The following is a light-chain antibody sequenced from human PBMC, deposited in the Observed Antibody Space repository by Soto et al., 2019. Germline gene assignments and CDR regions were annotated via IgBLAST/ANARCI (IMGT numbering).Light chain of an antibody. CDR2: VAS. CDR1: QSVNSN. Sequence: EIVMTQSPVTLSVSPGDRAILSCRASQSVNSNLAWYQHKPGQTPKLLIYVASTRATGIPARFSGSGSGTEFTLTISSLQSEDFAVYYCQQYSVWPLTFGGGTKVEFK. CDR3: QQYSVWPLT. V-gene: IGKV3-15*01. J-gene: IGKJ4*01.